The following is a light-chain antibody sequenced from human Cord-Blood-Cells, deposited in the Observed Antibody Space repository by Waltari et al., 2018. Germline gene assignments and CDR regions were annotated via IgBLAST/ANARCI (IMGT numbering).Light chain of an antibody. CDR3: QQANSFPPT. CDR2: AAF. V-gene: IGKV1-12*01. Sequence: DIQMTQSPSSVSAYVGDRVTITCRASQGISSWLAWYQQKPGKAPKLLIYAAFSLQSVVPSRFSGRGAWTDFTLTISSRQPEDFATYYCQQANSFPPTFGPGTKVDIK. J-gene: IGKJ3*01. CDR1: QGISSW.